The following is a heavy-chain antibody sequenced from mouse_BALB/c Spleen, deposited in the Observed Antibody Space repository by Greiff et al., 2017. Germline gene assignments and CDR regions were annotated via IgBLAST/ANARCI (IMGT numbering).Heavy chain of an antibody. CDR2: IYPGGGYT. Sequence: QVQLQQSGAELVRPGTSVKISCKASGYTFTNYWLGWVKQRPGHGLEWIGDIYPGGGYTNYNEKFKGKATLTADTSSSTAYMQLSSLTSEDSAVYFCARSDDQAWFAYWGQGTLVTVSA. CDR1: GYTFTNYW. D-gene: IGHD2-12*01. V-gene: IGHV1-63*02. J-gene: IGHJ3*01. CDR3: ARSDDQAWFAY.